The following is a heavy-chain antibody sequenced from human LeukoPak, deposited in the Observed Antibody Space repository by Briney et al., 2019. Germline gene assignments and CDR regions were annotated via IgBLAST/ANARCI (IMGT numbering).Heavy chain of an antibody. CDR1: GGTFSSYA. Sequence: SVKVSCKASGGTFSSYAISWVRQAPGQGLEWMGGIIPIFGTANYAQKFQGRVTITADESTSTAYMELSSLRSEDTAVYYCARDPPYGSGSYYNPTNWFDPWGQGTLVTVSS. CDR2: IIPIFGTA. V-gene: IGHV1-69*13. CDR3: ARDPPYGSGSYYNPTNWFDP. J-gene: IGHJ5*02. D-gene: IGHD3-10*01.